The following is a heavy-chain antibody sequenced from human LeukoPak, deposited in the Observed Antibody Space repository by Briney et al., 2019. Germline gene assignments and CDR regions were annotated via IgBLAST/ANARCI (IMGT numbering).Heavy chain of an antibody. Sequence: GGSLRLSCAASGLAFSAYKMHWVRKAPRKGLVWALRISTDGYTTDYADFVQGRFTASRDNTKNTWSLEMNSLRAEDTAVYYCVVGGSPGYWGQGTLVTVSS. D-gene: IGHD2-15*01. J-gene: IGHJ4*02. CDR3: VVGGSPGY. V-gene: IGHV3-74*01. CDR2: ISTDGYTT. CDR1: GLAFSAYK.